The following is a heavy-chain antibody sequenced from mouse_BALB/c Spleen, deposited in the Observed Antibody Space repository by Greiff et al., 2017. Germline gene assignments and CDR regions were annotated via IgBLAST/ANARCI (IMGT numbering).Heavy chain of an antibody. Sequence: VQLQQSGAELVRSGASVKLSCTASGFNIKDYYMHWVKQRPEQGLEWIGWIDPENGDTEYAPKFQGKATMTADTSSNTAYLQLSSLTSEDTAVYYCRGNYATYYFDYWGQGTTLTVSS. CDR3: RGNYATYYFDY. J-gene: IGHJ2*01. CDR2: IDPENGDT. V-gene: IGHV14-4*02. D-gene: IGHD2-1*01. CDR1: GFNIKDYY.